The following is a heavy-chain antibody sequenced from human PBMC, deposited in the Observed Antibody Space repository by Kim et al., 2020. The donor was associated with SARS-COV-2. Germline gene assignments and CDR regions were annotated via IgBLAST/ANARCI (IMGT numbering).Heavy chain of an antibody. J-gene: IGHJ4*02. CDR1: GYTFTGYY. CDR3: ARSLPFLEWFFPNFDY. Sequence: ASVKVSCKASGYTFTGYYMHWVRQAPGQGLEWMGWINPNSGGTNYAQKFQGRVTMTRDTSISTAYMELSRLRSDDTAVYYCARSLPFLEWFFPNFDYWGQGTLVTVSS. V-gene: IGHV1-2*02. CDR2: INPNSGGT. D-gene: IGHD3-3*02.